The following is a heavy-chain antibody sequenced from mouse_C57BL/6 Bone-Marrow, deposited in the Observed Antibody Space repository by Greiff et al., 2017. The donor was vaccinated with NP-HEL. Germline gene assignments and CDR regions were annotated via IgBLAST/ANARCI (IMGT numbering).Heavy chain of an antibody. CDR2: SRNKANDYTT. V-gene: IGHV7-1*01. CDR1: GFTFSDFY. J-gene: IGHJ4*01. D-gene: IGHD4-1*01. CDR3: ARDAPTKTGTRAMDY. Sequence: EVNLVESGGGLVQSGRSLRLSCATSGFTFSDFYMEWVRQAPGKGLEWIAASRNKANDYTTEYSASVKGRFIVSRNTSQSILYLQMNALRAEDTAIYYCARDAPTKTGTRAMDYWGQGTSVTVSS.